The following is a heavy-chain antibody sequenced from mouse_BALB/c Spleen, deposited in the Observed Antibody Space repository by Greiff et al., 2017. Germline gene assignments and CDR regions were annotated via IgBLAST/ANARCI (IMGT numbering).Heavy chain of an antibody. CDR2: ISSGGST. CDR3: ASYYDPRGFAY. J-gene: IGHJ3*01. Sequence: DVKLVESGGGLVKPGGSLKLSCAASGFTFSSYAMSWVRQTPEKRLEWVASISSGGSTYYPDSVKGRFTISRDNARNILYLQMSSLRSEDTAMYYCASYYDPRGFAYWGQGTLVTVSA. D-gene: IGHD2-4*01. V-gene: IGHV5-6-5*01. CDR1: GFTFSSYA.